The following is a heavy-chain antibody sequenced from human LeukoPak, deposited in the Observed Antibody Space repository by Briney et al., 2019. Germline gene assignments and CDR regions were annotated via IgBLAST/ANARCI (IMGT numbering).Heavy chain of an antibody. CDR1: GGSFSGYY. V-gene: IGHV4-59*01. D-gene: IGHD5-18*01. CDR2: IYYSGST. J-gene: IGHJ4*02. Sequence: SETLSLTCAVYGGSFSGYYWSWIRQPPGKGLEWIGYIYYSGSTNYNPSLKSRVTISVDTSKNQFSLKLNSVTAADTAVYYCARGYSYGPPDYWGQGTLVTVSS. CDR3: ARGYSYGPPDY.